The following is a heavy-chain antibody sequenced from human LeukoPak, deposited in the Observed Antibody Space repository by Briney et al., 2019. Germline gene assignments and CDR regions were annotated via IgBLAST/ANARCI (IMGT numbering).Heavy chain of an antibody. CDR3: AKRIARRTFDY. CDR1: GFTFSSYA. Sequence: PGGSLRLSCAASGFTFSSYAMHWVRQAPGKGLEWVAVISYDGSNKYYADSVKGRFTISRDNSKNTLYLQMNSLRAEDTAVYYCAKRIARRTFDYWGQGTLVTVSS. D-gene: IGHD1-14*01. CDR2: ISYDGSNK. J-gene: IGHJ4*02. V-gene: IGHV3-30-3*02.